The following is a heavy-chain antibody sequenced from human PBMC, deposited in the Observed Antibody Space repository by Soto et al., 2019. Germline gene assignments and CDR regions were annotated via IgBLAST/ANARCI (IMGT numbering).Heavy chain of an antibody. D-gene: IGHD3-3*01. CDR3: ARDRALRFLEWLLRN. CDR1: GFTFSSYA. J-gene: IGHJ4*02. Sequence: QVQLVESGGGVVQPGRSLRLSCAASGFTFSSYAMHWVRQAPGKGLEWVAVISYDGSNKYYADSVKGRFTISRDNSKNTLYLQMNSLRAEDTAVYYCARDRALRFLEWLLRNWGQGTLVTVSS. CDR2: ISYDGSNK. V-gene: IGHV3-30-3*01.